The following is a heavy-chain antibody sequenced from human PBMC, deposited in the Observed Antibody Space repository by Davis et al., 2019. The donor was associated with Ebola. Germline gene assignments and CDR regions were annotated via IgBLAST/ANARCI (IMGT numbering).Heavy chain of an antibody. D-gene: IGHD3-3*01. V-gene: IGHV1-3*01. Sequence: ASVKVSCKASGYTFTSYAMHWVRQAPGQRLEWMGWVHGGNGNTKYSQRFQGRVTITTDTSANTVYLDLTSLRSDDTAVYYCARDGVAIRYYYYGMDVWGQGTTVTVSS. CDR1: GYTFTSYA. CDR2: VHGGNGNT. CDR3: ARDGVAIRYYYYGMDV. J-gene: IGHJ6*02.